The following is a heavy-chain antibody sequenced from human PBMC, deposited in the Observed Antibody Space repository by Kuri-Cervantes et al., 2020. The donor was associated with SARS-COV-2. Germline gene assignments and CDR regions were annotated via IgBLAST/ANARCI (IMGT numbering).Heavy chain of an antibody. Sequence: ASVKVSCKASGYTFSDYYMYWVRQAPGRGLEWMGWINPNSGGTNYAQKVQGWVTMTRDTSSTGYMELSRLGGDDTAVYYCARGMVRGLIQSYYYGMDVWGQGTTVTVSS. J-gene: IGHJ6*02. CDR2: INPNSGGT. V-gene: IGHV1-2*04. CDR3: ARGMVRGLIQSYYYGMDV. D-gene: IGHD3-10*01. CDR1: GYTFSDYY.